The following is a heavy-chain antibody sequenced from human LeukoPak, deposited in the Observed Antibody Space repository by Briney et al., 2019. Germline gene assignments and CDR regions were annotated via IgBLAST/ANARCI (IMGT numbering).Heavy chain of an antibody. Sequence: ASVKVSCKASGYTFTGCFIHYVRQAPGQGLEWMGWIDPNSDNIRYSETFKDRVTMTRDTSANTAYMELSWPRSDDTAVYYCAGSAYNYGYVYFDHWGQGTLVIVSS. V-gene: IGHV1-2*02. D-gene: IGHD5-18*01. J-gene: IGHJ4*02. CDR1: GYTFTGCF. CDR2: IDPNSDNI. CDR3: AGSAYNYGYVYFDH.